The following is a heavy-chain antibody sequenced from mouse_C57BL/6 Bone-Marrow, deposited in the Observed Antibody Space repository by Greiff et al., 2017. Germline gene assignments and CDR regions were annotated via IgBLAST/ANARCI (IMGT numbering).Heavy chain of an antibody. CDR2: IYPGDGDT. Sequence: VKLMESGPELVKPGASVKISCKASGYAFSSYWMNWVKQRPGKGLEWIGRIYPGDGDTNYNGKFKGKATLTADKSSSTAYMQLSSLTFEDSAVFFYARAVDITTILVSSRYAMDYWGQGTSVTVSS. D-gene: IGHD1-1*01. V-gene: IGHV1-82*01. CDR1: GYAFSSYW. J-gene: IGHJ4*01. CDR3: ARAVDITTILVSSRYAMDY.